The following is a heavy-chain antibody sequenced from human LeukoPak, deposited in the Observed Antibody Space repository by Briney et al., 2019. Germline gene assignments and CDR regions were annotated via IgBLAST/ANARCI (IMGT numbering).Heavy chain of an antibody. D-gene: IGHD3-10*01. CDR3: AREGKITMVRGVIRYYYMDV. J-gene: IGHJ6*03. V-gene: IGHV4-59*12. Sequence: PSETLSLTCTVSGGSISSYYWNWIRQPPGKGLEWIGYIFYSGRTSYNPSLKSRVTLSVDTSKNWFSLRLSSVTAADTAVYYCAREGKITMVRGVIRYYYMDVWGKGTTVTISS. CDR2: IFYSGRT. CDR1: GGSISSYY.